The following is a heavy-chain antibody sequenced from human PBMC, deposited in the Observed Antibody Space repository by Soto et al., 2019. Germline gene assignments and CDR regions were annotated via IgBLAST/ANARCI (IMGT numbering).Heavy chain of an antibody. V-gene: IGHV4-59*01. CDR1: SGSISNYY. J-gene: IGHJ6*02. D-gene: IGHD5-12*01. Sequence: QVQLQESGPGLVKPSETLALTCTVSSGSISNYYWSWIRQPPGKGLEWIGYMYYSGNTHYNPSLTSRVTISVSPSKNQCSLKLTSVTTADPAVYDCASHVDPYYHGMDGWGQGTTVTVSS. CDR2: MYYSGNT. CDR3: ASHVDPYYHGMDG.